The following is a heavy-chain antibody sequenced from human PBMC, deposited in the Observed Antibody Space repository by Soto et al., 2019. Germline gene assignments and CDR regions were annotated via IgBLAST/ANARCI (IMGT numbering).Heavy chain of an antibody. D-gene: IGHD2-8*02. V-gene: IGHV3-23*01. CDR1: GFPCGSYD. J-gene: IGHJ3*01. CDR2: ILVDGRT. CDR3: AKATATGGGAFDF. Sequence: XGSLRLSCAASGFPCGSYDMTWVRQAPGKGLEWVSTILVDGRTFYVDSVKGRFTISRDNSRNTVYLQMNSLTAGDTALYYCAKATATGGGAFDFCGQGTMVTVSS.